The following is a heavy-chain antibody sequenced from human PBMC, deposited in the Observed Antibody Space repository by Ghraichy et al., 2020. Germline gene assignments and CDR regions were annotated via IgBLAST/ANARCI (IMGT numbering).Heavy chain of an antibody. CDR3: ARHSNWGRSDFDY. J-gene: IGHJ4*02. CDR1: GGSISSYY. V-gene: IGHV4-59*08. D-gene: IGHD7-27*01. Sequence: SETLSLTCTVSGGSISSYYWSWIRQPPGKGLEWIGYIYYSGSTNYNPSLKSRVTISVDTSKNQFSLKLSSVTAADTAVYYCARHSNWGRSDFDYWGQGTLVTVSS. CDR2: IYYSGST.